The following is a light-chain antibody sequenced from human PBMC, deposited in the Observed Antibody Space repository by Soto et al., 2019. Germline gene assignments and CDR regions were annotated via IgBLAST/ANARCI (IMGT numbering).Light chain of an antibody. V-gene: IGLV2-14*01. Sequence: QSVLTQPASVSGSPGQSITISCTGTSSDVGGYNYVSWYQQHPGKAPKLMLYDVSNRPSGVSNRFSGSKSGNTASLTISGLQAEDEADYYCSSYTSSSTHVVFGGGTKLTVL. CDR2: DVS. J-gene: IGLJ2*01. CDR3: SSYTSSSTHVV. CDR1: SSDVGGYNY.